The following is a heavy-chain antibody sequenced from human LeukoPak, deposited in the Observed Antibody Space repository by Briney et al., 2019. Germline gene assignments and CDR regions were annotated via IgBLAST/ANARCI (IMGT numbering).Heavy chain of an antibody. CDR2: FYYSGST. Sequence: SETLSLTCTVSGGSISSGSYYWGWIRQPPGKGLEWIGSFYYSGSTYYNPSLKSRVTISVDTSRNQFSLKLSSVTAADTAVYYCARGLWFGDENPPYFDYWGQGILVTVSS. D-gene: IGHD3-10*01. CDR1: GGSISSGSYY. V-gene: IGHV4-39*07. CDR3: ARGLWFGDENPPYFDY. J-gene: IGHJ4*02.